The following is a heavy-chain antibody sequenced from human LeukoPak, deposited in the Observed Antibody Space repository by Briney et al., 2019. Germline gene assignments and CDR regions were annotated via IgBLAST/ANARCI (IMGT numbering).Heavy chain of an antibody. CDR1: GGSISSYY. J-gene: IGHJ4*02. Sequence: SETLSLTCTVSGGSISSYYWSWIRQPPGKGLEWIGYIYYSGSTNYNPSLKSRVTISVDTSKNQFSLKLSSATAADTAVYYCARHGYSSGWTFDYWGQGTLVTVSS. CDR2: IYYSGST. D-gene: IGHD6-19*01. CDR3: ARHGYSSGWTFDY. V-gene: IGHV4-59*08.